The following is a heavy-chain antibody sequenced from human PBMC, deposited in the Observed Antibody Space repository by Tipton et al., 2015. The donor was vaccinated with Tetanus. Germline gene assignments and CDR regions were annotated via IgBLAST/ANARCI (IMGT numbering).Heavy chain of an antibody. J-gene: IGHJ4*02. CDR1: GGSITSGAYL. CDR3: ARIHDFLSGHFDF. CDR2: IYHSGSP. Sequence: TLSLTCAVSGGSITSGAYLWGWIRQPPGKGLEWIGYIYHSGSPYYNPSLKSRVTVSADPSQNQFSLKLSSVTAADTAVYYCARIHDFLSGHFDFWGQGTLVAVSS. D-gene: IGHD3-3*01. V-gene: IGHV4-30-2*02.